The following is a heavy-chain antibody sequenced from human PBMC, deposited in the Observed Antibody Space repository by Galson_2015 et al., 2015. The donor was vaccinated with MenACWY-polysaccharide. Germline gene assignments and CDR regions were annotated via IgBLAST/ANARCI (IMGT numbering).Heavy chain of an antibody. J-gene: IGHJ2*01. Sequence: ETLSLTCTVSGGSISNYYWNWIRQPPGRGLEWVGCINYSGSTNHNPSLKSRVTMSVDTSKNQFSLNLTSVTDADTAVYYCARAIAVAGQRRDFDLWGRGTLVTVSS. CDR1: GGSISNYY. V-gene: IGHV4-59*01. D-gene: IGHD6-19*01. CDR3: ARAIAVAGQRRDFDL. CDR2: INYSGST.